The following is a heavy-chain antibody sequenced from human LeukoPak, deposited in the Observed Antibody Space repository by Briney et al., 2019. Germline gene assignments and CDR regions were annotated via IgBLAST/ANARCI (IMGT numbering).Heavy chain of an antibody. CDR1: GGSISSYY. J-gene: IGHJ6*02. V-gene: IGHV4-4*07. CDR3: AREGEVAVAATRYYYYYGMDV. CDR2: IYTSGST. Sequence: PSETLSLTCTVSGGSISSYYWSWIRQPAGKGLEWIGRIYTSGSTNYNPSLKSRVTMSVDTSKNQFSLKLSSVTAADTAVYYCAREGEVAVAATRYYYYYGMDVWGQGTTVTVS. D-gene: IGHD6-19*01.